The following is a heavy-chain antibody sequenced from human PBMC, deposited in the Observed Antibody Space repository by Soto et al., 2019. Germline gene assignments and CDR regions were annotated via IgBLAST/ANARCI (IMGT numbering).Heavy chain of an antibody. CDR3: ARHHGPTTSENGFDP. Sequence: QVHLVQSGVEVKTPGASVKVSCQASGYTFFTYDISWVRQAPGQGLEWMGWISTYSGDTKYAQKFQGRVTMTTDTPTTTAYLELRGLRPDDTAVYYCARHHGPTTSENGFDPCGQGTLVTISS. D-gene: IGHD5-12*01. V-gene: IGHV1-18*01. J-gene: IGHJ5*01. CDR1: GYTFFTYD. CDR2: ISTYSGDT.